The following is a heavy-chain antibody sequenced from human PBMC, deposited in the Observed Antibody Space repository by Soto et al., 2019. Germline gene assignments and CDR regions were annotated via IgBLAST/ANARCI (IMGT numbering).Heavy chain of an antibody. J-gene: IGHJ4*02. D-gene: IGHD2-15*01. V-gene: IGHV3-23*01. Sequence: EVQLLESGGGLVQPGGSRRLSGAAAGFTFTNYTMSWVRQAPGRGPEWVSAIFDAGGTFYGDTVKGRFTIPRYNSRSTLYLQLNSLRGDDAAIYYCARTDKCTSQGSGGANPFDCGGQGTLVTVS. CDR2: IFDAGGT. CDR3: ARTDKCTSQGSGGANPFDC. CDR1: GFTFTNYT.